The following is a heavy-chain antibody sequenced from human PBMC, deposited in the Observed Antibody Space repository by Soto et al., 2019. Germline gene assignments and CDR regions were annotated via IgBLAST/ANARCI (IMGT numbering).Heavy chain of an antibody. CDR2: IWYDGSNK. J-gene: IGHJ5*02. D-gene: IGHD2-2*01. Sequence: GGSLRLSCAASGFTFSSYGMHWVRQAPGKGLEWVAVIWYDGSNKYYADSVKGRFTISRDNSKNTLYLQVNSLRAEDTAVYYCARGRLGYCSSTSCLARWFDPWGQGTLVTVSS. CDR3: ARGRLGYCSSTSCLARWFDP. CDR1: GFTFSSYG. V-gene: IGHV3-33*01.